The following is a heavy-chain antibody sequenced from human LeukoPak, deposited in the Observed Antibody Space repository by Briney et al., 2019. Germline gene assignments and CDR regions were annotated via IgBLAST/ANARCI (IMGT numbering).Heavy chain of an antibody. Sequence: ASVKVSCKASGGTFSSYAISWVRQAPGQGLEWMGWMNPNSGNTGYAQKFQGRVTMTRNTSISTAYMELSSLRSEDTAVYYCARSSTHCSDGSCYNLWGQGTLVTVSS. CDR3: ARSSTHCSDGSCYNL. CDR1: GGTFSSYA. CDR2: MNPNSGNT. J-gene: IGHJ4*02. D-gene: IGHD2-15*01. V-gene: IGHV1-8*02.